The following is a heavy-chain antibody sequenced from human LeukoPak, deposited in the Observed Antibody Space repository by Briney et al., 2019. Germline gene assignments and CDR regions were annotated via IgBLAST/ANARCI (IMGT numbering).Heavy chain of an antibody. Sequence: PSETLSLTCAVYGGSFSGYYWSWIRQPPGKGLEWIGEINHSGSTNYNPSLKSRVTISVDTSKNQFSLKLSSVTAADTAVYYCARIAAVAFDIWGQGTMVTVSS. J-gene: IGHJ3*02. CDR1: GGSFSGYY. CDR2: INHSGST. V-gene: IGHV4-34*01. D-gene: IGHD6-13*01. CDR3: ARIAAVAFDI.